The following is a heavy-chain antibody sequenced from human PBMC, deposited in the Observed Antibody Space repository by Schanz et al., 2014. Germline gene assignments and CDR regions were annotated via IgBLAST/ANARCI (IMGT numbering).Heavy chain of an antibody. D-gene: IGHD3-16*02. J-gene: IGHJ3*01. CDR1: GYSFTKYG. V-gene: IGHV1-18*01. CDR3: ARGLHCEVATGFRSSDAFDF. CDR2: ISPYNGHT. Sequence: QVQLVQSGSEVKKPGDSVKVSCETSGYSFTKYGINWVRQAPGQGLEWMGWISPYNGHTEYGKKFQGRFTMTTDTSTTTAYLERRSLTSDETAVFYGARGLHCEVATGFRSSDAFDFWGQGTKVTVSP.